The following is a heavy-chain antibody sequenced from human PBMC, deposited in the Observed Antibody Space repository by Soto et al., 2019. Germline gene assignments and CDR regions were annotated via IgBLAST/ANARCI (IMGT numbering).Heavy chain of an antibody. CDR1: GFTFSSYA. V-gene: IGHV3-64D*06. J-gene: IGHJ4*02. D-gene: IGHD6-6*01. CDR2: ISSNGGST. CDR3: VISIAARPGYFDY. Sequence: PGGSLRLYCSASGFTFSSYAMHWVRQAPGKGLEYVSAISSNGGSTYYADSVKGRFTISRDNSKNTLYLQMSSLRAEDTAVYYCVISIAARPGYFDYWGQGTLVTVS.